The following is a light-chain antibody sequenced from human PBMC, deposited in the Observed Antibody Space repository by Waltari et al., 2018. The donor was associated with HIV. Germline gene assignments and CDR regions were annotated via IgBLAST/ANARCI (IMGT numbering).Light chain of an antibody. Sequence: QSVLTQPPSASGTPGQRVTIPCSGSSSNIGSNSVYWYQQLPGTAPKLLIYRNNQRPSGVPDRFSGSKSGTSASLAISGLRSEDEADYYCAAWDDSLLVFGGGTKLTVL. V-gene: IGLV1-47*01. CDR3: AAWDDSLLV. J-gene: IGLJ2*01. CDR1: SSNIGSNS. CDR2: RNN.